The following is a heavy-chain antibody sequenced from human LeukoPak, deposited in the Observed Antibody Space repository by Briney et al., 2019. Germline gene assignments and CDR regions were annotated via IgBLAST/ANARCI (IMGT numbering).Heavy chain of an antibody. CDR3: ARDGVVPAASFDY. V-gene: IGHV4-38-2*02. CDR1: GYSISSGYY. D-gene: IGHD2-2*01. J-gene: IGHJ4*02. Sequence: SETLSLTCTVSGYSISSGYYWGWIRQPPGKGLEWIGSIYHSGSTYYNPSLKRRVTISVDTSKNQFSLKLSSVTAADTAVYYCARDGVVPAASFDYWGQGTLVTVSS. CDR2: IYHSGST.